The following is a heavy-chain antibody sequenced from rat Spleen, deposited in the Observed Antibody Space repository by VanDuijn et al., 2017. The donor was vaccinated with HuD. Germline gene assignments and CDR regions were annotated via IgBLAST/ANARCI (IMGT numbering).Heavy chain of an antibody. CDR1: GFTFSNYG. J-gene: IGHJ4*01. V-gene: IGHV5S14*01. CDR3: ARRIPNYGGYSEGVMDA. Sequence: EVRLVESGGLLVQPGRSMKLSCAASGFTFSNYGMAWVRQTPTKGLEWVASISTGGGNTYYRDSVKGRFTISRDNAKKPQYLQMDSLRSEDTATYYCARRIPNYGGYSEGVMDAWGQGASVTVSS. D-gene: IGHD1-11*01. CDR2: ISTGGGNT.